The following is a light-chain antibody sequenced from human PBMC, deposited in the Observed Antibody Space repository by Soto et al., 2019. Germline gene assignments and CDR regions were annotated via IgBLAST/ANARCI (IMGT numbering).Light chain of an antibody. CDR2: AAS. CDR3: QKYDSAPQT. J-gene: IGKJ1*01. Sequence: DIQMTQSPSSLSASVGDTVTITCRASQGIIDYLAWYQQRPGKVPKLLIYAASTLQTGVTSRFSGSGAGTDFTHTISSLQPEDVATSYCQKYDSAPQTFGQGTKVEIK. CDR1: QGIIDY. V-gene: IGKV1-27*01.